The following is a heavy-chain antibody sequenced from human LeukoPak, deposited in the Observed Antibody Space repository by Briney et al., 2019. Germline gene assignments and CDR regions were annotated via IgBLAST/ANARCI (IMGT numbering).Heavy chain of an antibody. D-gene: IGHD6-13*01. V-gene: IGHV3-74*01. Sequence: GGSLRLSCAASGFTFSSYWMHWVRQAPGKGLVWVSRINSDGSTTSYADSVKGRFTVSRDNAKNTLYLQMNSLRAEDTAVYYCARGGRIAAVRNVYFHPWGQGTLVTVSS. J-gene: IGHJ1*01. CDR1: GFTFSSYW. CDR3: ARGGRIAAVRNVYFHP. CDR2: INSDGSTT.